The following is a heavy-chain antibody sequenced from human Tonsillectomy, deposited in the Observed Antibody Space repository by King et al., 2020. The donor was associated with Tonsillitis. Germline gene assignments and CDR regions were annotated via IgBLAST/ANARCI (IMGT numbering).Heavy chain of an antibody. D-gene: IGHD2-15*01. CDR1: GFTFSSYG. J-gene: IGHJ3*02. CDR3: ARAQFHRSYCGGGSCSQAFDI. V-gene: IGHV3-33*08. Sequence: VQLVESGGGVVQPGRSLRLSCAASGFTFSSYGMHWVRQAPGKGLEWVAVIWYDGSNKYYADSVKGRFTISRDNSKNTLYLQMNSLRAEDTAVYYCARAQFHRSYCGGGSCSQAFDIGGQGTMVTVSS. CDR2: IWYDGSNK.